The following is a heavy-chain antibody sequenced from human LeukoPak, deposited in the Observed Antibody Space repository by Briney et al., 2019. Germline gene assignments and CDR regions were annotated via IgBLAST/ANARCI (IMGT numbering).Heavy chain of an antibody. CDR1: GFTLTDYP. CDR2: IRTTAEGANFA. CDR3: ATDQRYAFDY. Sequence: GGSLRLSCATSGFTLTDYPMNWVRQAPGKGLEWVSNIRTTAEGANFAYYADSVKGRVTISRDDAKNTLYLHMSSLRDDDTAVYYCATDQRYAFDYWGQGILVTVSS. J-gene: IGHJ4*02. V-gene: IGHV3-48*02. D-gene: IGHD3-9*01.